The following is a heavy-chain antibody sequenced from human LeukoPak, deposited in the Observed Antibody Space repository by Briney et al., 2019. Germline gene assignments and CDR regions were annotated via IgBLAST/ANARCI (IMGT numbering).Heavy chain of an antibody. D-gene: IGHD1-26*01. V-gene: IGHV4-39*01. J-gene: IGHJ6*02. CDR3: ARRSGSDYTDGMDV. CDR2: IYYSGST. Sequence: SETLSLTCTVSGGSISSSSYYWGWIRQPPGKGLEWIGNIYYSGSTYYNPSLKSRVTISVDTSKNQFSLKLSSVTAADTAVYYCARRSGSDYTDGMDVWGQGTTVTVSS. CDR1: GGSISSSSYY.